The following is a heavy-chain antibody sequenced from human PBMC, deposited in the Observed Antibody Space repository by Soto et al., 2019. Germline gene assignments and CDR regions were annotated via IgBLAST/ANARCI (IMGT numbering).Heavy chain of an antibody. J-gene: IGHJ6*02. Sequence: QVQLVQSGAEVKKPGASVKVPCKASGYTFTSYDINWVRQATGQGLEWMGWVNPNSGNTGYAQKCQGSVTLTRDTSISTAYMELSSLRSEDTAVYYCSREVNFYGLDVWGQGTTVTVSS. V-gene: IGHV1-8*01. CDR2: VNPNSGNT. CDR3: SREVNFYGLDV. CDR1: GYTFTSYD.